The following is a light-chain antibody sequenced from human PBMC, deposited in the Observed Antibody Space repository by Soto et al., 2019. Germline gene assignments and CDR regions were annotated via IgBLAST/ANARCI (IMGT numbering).Light chain of an antibody. CDR2: DAS. Sequence: EFVLTQSPGTLSLLPGPRATLSCRASQTISSNLAWYQQKPGQAPRLLIYDASNRATGIPARFSGSGSGTDFTLTISSLEPEDFAVYYCQQRSNWPRITFGQGTRLEI. CDR3: QQRSNWPRIT. V-gene: IGKV3-11*01. CDR1: QTISSN. J-gene: IGKJ5*01.